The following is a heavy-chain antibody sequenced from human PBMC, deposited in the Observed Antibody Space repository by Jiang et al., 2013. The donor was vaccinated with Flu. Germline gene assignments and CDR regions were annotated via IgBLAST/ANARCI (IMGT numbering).Heavy chain of an antibody. Sequence: LLKPSETLSLTCTVSGDSLSSYTYSWGWIRQPPGKGLEWIGNIHYSGDTYYNPSLKSRVGLSVDTSKNQFSLKVTSLTAADTAVYYCARLGPLITLDYWGQGSLVTVSS. D-gene: IGHD3-16*01. J-gene: IGHJ4*02. CDR1: GDSLSSYTYS. CDR3: ARLGPLITLDY. CDR2: IHYSGDT. V-gene: IGHV4-39*01.